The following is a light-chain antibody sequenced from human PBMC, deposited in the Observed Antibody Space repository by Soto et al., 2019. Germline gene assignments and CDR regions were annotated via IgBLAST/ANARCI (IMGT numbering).Light chain of an antibody. CDR2: AVS. CDR3: SSFTSISTRV. J-gene: IGLJ3*02. CDR1: SSDVGGYNF. V-gene: IGLV2-14*01. Sequence: QSALTQPASVSGSPGQSITISCTGTSSDVGGYNFVSWYQQHPGKAPKLIIYAVSKWPSGVSSRFSGSKSGNTASLTISGLQAEDEADYYCSSFTSISTRVFGGGTQLTVL.